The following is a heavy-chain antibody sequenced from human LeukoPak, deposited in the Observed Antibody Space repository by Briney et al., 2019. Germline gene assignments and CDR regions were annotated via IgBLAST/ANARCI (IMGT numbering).Heavy chain of an antibody. CDR1: GYTFTGYY. Sequence: ASVKVSCKASGYTFTGYYMHWVRQAPEQGLEWMGWLNPNSGDTNFAQNFEGRVTMTRDTSISTAYMELSSLTSDDTAVYYCARGYCSSTTCYSAFDIWGQGTMVTVSS. CDR3: ARGYCSSTTCYSAFDI. CDR2: LNPNSGDT. V-gene: IGHV1-2*02. D-gene: IGHD2-2*01. J-gene: IGHJ3*02.